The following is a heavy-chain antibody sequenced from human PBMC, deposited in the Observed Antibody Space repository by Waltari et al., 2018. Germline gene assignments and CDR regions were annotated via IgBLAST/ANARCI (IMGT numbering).Heavy chain of an antibody. Sequence: EVQLVQSGAAVKKPGESLKISCKSSGSSFTSHWLVWVRQMPGKGLEWMGIIYPGDSDTRYSPSFQGQVTISADKSISTAYLQWSSLKASDTAMYYCARHLFQDTTANFDYWGQGTLVTVSS. V-gene: IGHV5-51*01. CDR2: IYPGDSDT. CDR3: ARHLFQDTTANFDY. CDR1: GSSFTSHW. D-gene: IGHD4-17*01. J-gene: IGHJ4*02.